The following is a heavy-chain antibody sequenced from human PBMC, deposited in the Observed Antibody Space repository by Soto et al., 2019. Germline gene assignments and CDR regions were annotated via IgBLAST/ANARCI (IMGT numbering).Heavy chain of an antibody. J-gene: IGHJ5*02. D-gene: IGHD2-8*01. CDR2: IHPHCGAT. V-gene: IGHV1-2*04. CDR3: VREGVGPTYGWFDP. Sequence: QVQLVQSGAEVKKPGASVKVSCEATGYPFTGNYLHWVRQAPGQGLEWMGWIHPHCGATKDAQKFPGWVTMTRDTPISTAYLDLSSLKSNDTAVYYCVREGVGPTYGWFDPWGQGSLVTVSS. CDR1: GYPFTGNY.